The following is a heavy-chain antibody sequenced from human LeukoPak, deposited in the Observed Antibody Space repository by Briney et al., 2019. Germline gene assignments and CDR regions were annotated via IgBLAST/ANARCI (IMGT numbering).Heavy chain of an antibody. J-gene: IGHJ4*02. D-gene: IGHD6-13*01. CDR1: GFTFDDYA. CDR3: AKDKYSSNWYYFDY. CDR2: ISWNSGNI. Sequence: PGGSLRLSCAASGFTFDDYAMHWVRQAPGKGLEWVSGISWNSGNIGYAGSVKGRFTISRDNAKNSLYLQMNSLRAEDTALYYCAKDKYSSNWYYFDYWGQGTLVTVSS. V-gene: IGHV3-9*01.